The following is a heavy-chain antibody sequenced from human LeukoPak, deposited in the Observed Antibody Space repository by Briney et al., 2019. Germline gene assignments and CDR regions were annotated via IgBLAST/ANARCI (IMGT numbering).Heavy chain of an antibody. CDR2: ISSDGSTT. V-gene: IGHV3-74*01. CDR1: GFTFSTYW. J-gene: IGHJ4*02. D-gene: IGHD6-13*01. Sequence: GGSLRLSCAASGFTFSTYWMDWVRQVPEKGLVWVSTISSDGSTTYYADSVKGRFTISRDNAKNTLYLQMDSLRTEDTAVYYCARGYTGSWSIFDYWAQGTLVTVSS. CDR3: ARGYTGSWSIFDY.